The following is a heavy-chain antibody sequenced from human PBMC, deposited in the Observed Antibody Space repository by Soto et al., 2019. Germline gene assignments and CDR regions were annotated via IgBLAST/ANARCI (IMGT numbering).Heavy chain of an antibody. D-gene: IGHD2-15*01. Sequence: WWSLRLSCSASVFTFSDAWMSWWRQAPGKGLDWAGRIKSKSDGGTTEYAAPVRGRFTISRDDSKNTLYLQMNSLKTEDTAVYYCTTDLWRIAVVVGSTGYFNPWGQGTPVTVSS. CDR2: IKSKSDGGTT. CDR3: TTDLWRIAVVVGSTGYFNP. J-gene: IGHJ5*02. V-gene: IGHV3-15*01. CDR1: VFTFSDAW.